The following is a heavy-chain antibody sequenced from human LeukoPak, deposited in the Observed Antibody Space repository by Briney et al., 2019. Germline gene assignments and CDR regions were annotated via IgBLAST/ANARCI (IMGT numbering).Heavy chain of an antibody. J-gene: IGHJ5*02. CDR2: INPNSGGT. V-gene: IGHV1-2*02. CDR3: ARDNGPLSANWFDP. Sequence: GASVKVSCKASGYTFTGYYMHWVRQAPGQGPEWMGWINPNSGGTNYAQKFQGRVTMTRDTSISTAYMELSRLRSDDTAVYYCARDNGPLSANWFDPWGQGTLVTVSS. D-gene: IGHD2-21*02. CDR1: GYTFTGYY.